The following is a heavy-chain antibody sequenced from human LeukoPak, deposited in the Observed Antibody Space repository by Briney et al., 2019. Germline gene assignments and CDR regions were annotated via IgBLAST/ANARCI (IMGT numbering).Heavy chain of an antibody. V-gene: IGHV4-31*03. CDR1: GGSISSGGYC. D-gene: IGHD6-19*01. J-gene: IGHJ4*02. CDR2: IYYSGTT. Sequence: SQTLSLTCTVSGGSISSGGYCWRWFRQHPGKGLEWIAYIYYSGTTYYNPSLKSRVTISVDTSKNQFSLKLSSVTAADTAVYYCARGNVGYSSGWYDYWGQGTLVTVSS. CDR3: ARGNVGYSSGWYDY.